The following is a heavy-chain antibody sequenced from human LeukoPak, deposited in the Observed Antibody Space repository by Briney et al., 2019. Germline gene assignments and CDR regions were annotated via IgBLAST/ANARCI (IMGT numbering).Heavy chain of an antibody. CDR1: GFTFSTYY. D-gene: IGHD5-18*01. J-gene: IGHJ4*02. V-gene: IGHV3-21*01. CDR2: ITTSSSYI. Sequence: GGSLRLSCAASGFTFSTYYMNWVRQAPGKGLEWVSSITTSSSYIYYADSVKGRFTISSDNAKNSLYLQMNSLRAEDTAVYYCARDLGGYSYGFHFDYWGQGTLVTVSS. CDR3: ARDLGGYSYGFHFDY.